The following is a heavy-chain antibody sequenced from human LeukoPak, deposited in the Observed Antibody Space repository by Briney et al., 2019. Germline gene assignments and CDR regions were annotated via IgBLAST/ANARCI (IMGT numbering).Heavy chain of an antibody. J-gene: IGHJ6*02. CDR3: ARGGEEQSGYYYYGMDV. D-gene: IGHD3-10*01. CDR2: IYSGGST. V-gene: IGHV3-66*01. Sequence: GGSLRLSCAASGFTVSSNYMSWVRQAPGKGLEWVSVIYSGGSTYYADSVKGRFTISRDNSKNTLYLQMNSLRAEGTAVYYCARGGEEQSGYYYYGMDVWGQGTTVTVSS. CDR1: GFTVSSNY.